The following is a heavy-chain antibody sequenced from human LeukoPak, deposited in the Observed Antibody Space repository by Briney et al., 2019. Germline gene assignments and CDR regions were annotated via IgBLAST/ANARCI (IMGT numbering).Heavy chain of an antibody. CDR1: GFTFDAYA. CDR3: ATWAFYHSLDV. CDR2: INKDGSAT. V-gene: IGHV3-43*02. Sequence: GGSLRLSCEASGFTFDAYAMHWVRQAPGKGLEWASLINKDGSATYYADSVKGRFTISRDNSKNSLYLQMNSLRSEDTALYYCATWAFYHSLDVWGQGTTVTVSS. D-gene: IGHD1-26*01. J-gene: IGHJ6*02.